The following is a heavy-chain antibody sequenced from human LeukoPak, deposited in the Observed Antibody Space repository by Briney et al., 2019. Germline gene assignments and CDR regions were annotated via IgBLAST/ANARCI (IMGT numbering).Heavy chain of an antibody. Sequence: GGSLRLSCAASGFTFSNYGMHWVRQAPGKGLEWVAVIWYDGSNKYYADSVKGRFTISRDNSKNTLYLQMNSLGAEDTAIYYCARDGAVAGLAYWGQGTLVTVPS. V-gene: IGHV3-33*01. D-gene: IGHD2-15*01. CDR1: GFTFSNYG. CDR2: IWYDGSNK. CDR3: ARDGAVAGLAY. J-gene: IGHJ4*02.